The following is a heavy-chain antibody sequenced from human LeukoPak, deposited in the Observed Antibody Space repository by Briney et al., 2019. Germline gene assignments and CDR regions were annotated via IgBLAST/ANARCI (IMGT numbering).Heavy chain of an antibody. D-gene: IGHD2-2*02. Sequence: GGSLRLSCAASGFTVSSNYMSWVRQVPGKGLEWVSVIYSGGSTYYADSVKGRFTVSRDNSKNTLYLQMNSLRAEDTAVYYCATHHCSSTSCYKGDDYWGQGTLVTVSS. CDR1: GFTVSSNY. CDR3: ATHHCSSTSCYKGDDY. J-gene: IGHJ4*02. V-gene: IGHV3-53*01. CDR2: IYSGGST.